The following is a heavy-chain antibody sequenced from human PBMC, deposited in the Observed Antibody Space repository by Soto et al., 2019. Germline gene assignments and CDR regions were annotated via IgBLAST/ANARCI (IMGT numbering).Heavy chain of an antibody. J-gene: IGHJ3*02. V-gene: IGHV3-23*01. Sequence: GGSLRLSCAASGFTFSSYAMSWVRQAPGKGLEWVSATTGSGYTAYYADSVKGRFTISRDNSKNTLFLQMNSLRPEDTALYYCAKAPRSSPDAFDIWGQGTMVTVSS. D-gene: IGHD2-2*01. CDR3: AKAPRSSPDAFDI. CDR1: GFTFSSYA. CDR2: TTGSGYTA.